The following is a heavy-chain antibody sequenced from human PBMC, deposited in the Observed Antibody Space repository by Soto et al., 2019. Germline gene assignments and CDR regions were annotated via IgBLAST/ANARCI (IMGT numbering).Heavy chain of an antibody. CDR3: ARDVYGGDGYEAGDIDI. J-gene: IGHJ3*02. CDR2: IWYDGSNK. V-gene: IGHV3-33*01. Sequence: GGSLRLSCAASGFTFSSYGMHWVRQAPGKGLEWVAVIWYDGSNKYYADSVKGRFTISRDNSKNTLYLQVNSLRAEDTAVYYCARDVYGGDGYEAGDIDICGQGTMVTISS. D-gene: IGHD2-21*01. CDR1: GFTFSSYG.